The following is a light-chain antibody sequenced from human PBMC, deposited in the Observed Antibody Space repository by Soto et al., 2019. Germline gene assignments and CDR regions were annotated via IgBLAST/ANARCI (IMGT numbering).Light chain of an antibody. CDR1: QSVSSN. V-gene: IGKV3-20*01. CDR2: DAS. CDR3: QQYGSIPWT. J-gene: IGKJ1*01. Sequence: EIVLTQSPGTLSLSPGERATLSFRASQSVSSNLAWYQQKPGQAPRLLIYDASSRATGIPDRFSGSGSGTDFTLTISRLEPEDFAVYYCQQYGSIPWTFGQGTKVDIK.